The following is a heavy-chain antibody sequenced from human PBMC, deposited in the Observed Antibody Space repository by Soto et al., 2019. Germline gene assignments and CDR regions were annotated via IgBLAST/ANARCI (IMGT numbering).Heavy chain of an antibody. J-gene: IGHJ6*03. CDR3: ARGFSNYYYGSGRYKYYYYYYMDV. V-gene: IGHV4-34*01. CDR2: INHSGST. Sequence: SETLSLTCAVYGGSFSGYYWRWIRQPPGKGLEWIGEINHSGSTNYNPSLKSRVTISVDTSKNQFSLKLSSVTAADTAVYYCARGFSNYYYGSGRYKYYYYYYMDVWGKGTTVTVSS. CDR1: GGSFSGYY. D-gene: IGHD3-10*01.